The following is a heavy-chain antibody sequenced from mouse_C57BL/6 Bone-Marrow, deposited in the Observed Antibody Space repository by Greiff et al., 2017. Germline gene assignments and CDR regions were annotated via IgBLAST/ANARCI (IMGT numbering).Heavy chain of an antibody. Sequence: EVQLQESGGGLVQPKGSLKLSCAASGFSFNTYAMNWVRQAPGKGLEWVARIRSKSNNYATYYADSVKDRFTISRDDSESMLYLQMNNLKTEDTAMYYCVRQRGGNYVFDYWGQGTTLTVSS. CDR3: VRQRGGNYVFDY. CDR1: GFSFNTYA. D-gene: IGHD2-1*01. V-gene: IGHV10-1*01. J-gene: IGHJ2*01. CDR2: IRSKSNNYAT.